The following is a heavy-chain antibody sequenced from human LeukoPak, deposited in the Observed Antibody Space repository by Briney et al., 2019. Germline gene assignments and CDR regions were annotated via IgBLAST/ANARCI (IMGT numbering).Heavy chain of an antibody. Sequence: TSETLSLTCTVSGGSVSSGSYYWSWIRQPPGKGLEWIGYIYYSGSTNYNPSLKSRVTISVDTPKNQFSLKLSSVTAADTAVYYCAREVAGYYQSYYFDYWGQGTLVTVSS. CDR2: IYYSGST. J-gene: IGHJ4*02. CDR3: AREVAGYYQSYYFDY. CDR1: GGSVSSGSYY. V-gene: IGHV4-61*01. D-gene: IGHD3-9*01.